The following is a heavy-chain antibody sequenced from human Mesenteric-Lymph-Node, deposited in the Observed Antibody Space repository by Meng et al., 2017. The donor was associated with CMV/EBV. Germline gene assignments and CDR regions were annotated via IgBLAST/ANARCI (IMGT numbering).Heavy chain of an antibody. D-gene: IGHD2-8*02. CDR3: AHDKGAVGTGYFDH. J-gene: IGHJ4*02. CDR2: VYWDDDK. CDR1: GSAVSTSGGG. Sequence: GSAVSTSGGGEDWSRQRQGKAMGWLAVVYWDDDKRYNPTLKTRLSITKDNAKDQVVLTMNNMDAVDTATYFYAHDKGAVGTGYFDHWGQGTLVTVSS. V-gene: IGHV2-5*02.